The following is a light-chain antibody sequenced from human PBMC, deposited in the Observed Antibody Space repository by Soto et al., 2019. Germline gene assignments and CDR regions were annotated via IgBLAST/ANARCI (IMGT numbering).Light chain of an antibody. Sequence: EIVLTQSPGTLSLSPGERATLSCRASQSVSVNSLAWYQQKGGQAPRLLIYAASTRATGVPDRFSGSGSGKDFALTISRLETEDFAVYYCQQYGGSPFTFGPGTKVDIK. CDR3: QQYGGSPFT. CDR2: AAS. V-gene: IGKV3-20*01. J-gene: IGKJ3*01. CDR1: QSVSVNS.